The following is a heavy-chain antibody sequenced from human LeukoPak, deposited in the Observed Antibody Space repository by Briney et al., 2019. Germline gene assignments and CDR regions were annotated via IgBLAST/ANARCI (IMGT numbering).Heavy chain of an antibody. J-gene: IGHJ4*02. D-gene: IGHD5-18*01. CDR2: ISSSGSTI. CDR1: GFTFSDYY. Sequence: PGGSLRLSCAASGFTFSDYYMSWIRQAPGKGLESVSYISSSGSTIYYADSVKGRFTISRDNAKNSLYLQMNSLRAEDTAVYYCAHRRGRYGPYYFDYWGQGTLVTVSS. V-gene: IGHV3-11*01. CDR3: AHRRGRYGPYYFDY.